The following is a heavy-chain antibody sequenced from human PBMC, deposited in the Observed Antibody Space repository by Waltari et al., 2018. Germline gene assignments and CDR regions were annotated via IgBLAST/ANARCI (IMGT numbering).Heavy chain of an antibody. D-gene: IGHD3-16*01. J-gene: IGHJ4*02. CDR3: ATFKGDY. Sequence: EVQLLQSGGDLVQPGGSLGLSCAASGFRFSTTSMTWVRQVPGKGLEWVSSISGSGTGTYYADSVKGRFIISRDNSKNTLSLQMNSLRAEDTALYYCATFKGDYWGEGTLVTVSS. CDR1: GFRFSTTS. CDR2: ISGSGTGT. V-gene: IGHV3-23*01.